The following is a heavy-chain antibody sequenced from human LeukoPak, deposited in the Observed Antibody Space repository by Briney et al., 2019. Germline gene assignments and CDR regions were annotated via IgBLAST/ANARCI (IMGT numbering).Heavy chain of an antibody. Sequence: GESLKISCKGSGYSFTTYWIGWVRQMPGKGLEWMGIIYPGDSDTRYSPSFQGQVTISADKSISTAYLQWSSLKASDTAMYYCPRRRDERGYTDIFDIWGQGTMVTVSS. CDR1: GYSFTTYW. D-gene: IGHD5-18*01. V-gene: IGHV5-51*01. CDR3: PRRRDERGYTDIFDI. CDR2: IYPGDSDT. J-gene: IGHJ3*02.